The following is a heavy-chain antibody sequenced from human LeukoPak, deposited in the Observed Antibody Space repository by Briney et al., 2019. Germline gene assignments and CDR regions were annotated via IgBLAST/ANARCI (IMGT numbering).Heavy chain of an antibody. D-gene: IGHD3-10*01. CDR2: ISYDGSNK. V-gene: IGHV3-30*18. J-gene: IGHJ4*02. CDR1: GFTFSSYG. Sequence: GRSLRLSCAASGFTFSSYGMHWFRQAPGKGLEWVAVISYDGSNKYYADSVKGRFTISRDNSKNTLYLQMNSLRAEDTAVYYCAKGHGLLLWFGEYPGYFDYWGQGTLVTVSS. CDR3: AKGHGLLLWFGEYPGYFDY.